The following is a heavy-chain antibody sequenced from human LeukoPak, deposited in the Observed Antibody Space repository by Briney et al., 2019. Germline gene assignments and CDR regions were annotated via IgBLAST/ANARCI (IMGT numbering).Heavy chain of an antibody. D-gene: IGHD6-19*01. CDR2: ISGSGGST. J-gene: IGHJ4*02. CDR1: GFTFSSYA. CDR3: ANTPHSAWYPSYFDY. Sequence: PGGSLRLSCAASGFTFSSYAMSWVRQAPGKGLEWVSAISGSGGSTYYADSVKGRFTISRDNSKNTLYLQMNSLRAEDTAVYYCANTPHSAWYPSYFDYWGQGTLVTVSS. V-gene: IGHV3-23*01.